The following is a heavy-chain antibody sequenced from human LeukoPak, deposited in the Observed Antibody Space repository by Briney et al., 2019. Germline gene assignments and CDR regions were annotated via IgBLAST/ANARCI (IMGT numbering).Heavy chain of an antibody. CDR2: IKGNGDTT. J-gene: IGHJ4*02. V-gene: IGHV3-43*02. CDR1: GFTFSGNS. CDR3: AKDIGSGWSFDY. D-gene: IGHD6-19*01. Sequence: GGSLRLSCAASGFTFSGNSMNWVRQAPGKGLEWVSLIKGNGDTTYNADSVKGRFTISRDNSKNSLYLQINSLRTEDTALYYCAKDIGSGWSFDYWGQGTLVTVSS.